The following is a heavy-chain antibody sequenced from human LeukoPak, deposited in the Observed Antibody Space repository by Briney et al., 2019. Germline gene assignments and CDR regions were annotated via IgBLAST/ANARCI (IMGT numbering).Heavy chain of an antibody. Sequence: WLGRTYYRSKWYYDYAVSVKSRITINPDTSKNQVSLHLNSVTPEDTAVYYCTREGRNFFDPWGQGTLVTVSS. V-gene: IGHV6-1*01. CDR3: TREGRNFFDP. CDR2: TYYRSKWYY. J-gene: IGHJ5*02.